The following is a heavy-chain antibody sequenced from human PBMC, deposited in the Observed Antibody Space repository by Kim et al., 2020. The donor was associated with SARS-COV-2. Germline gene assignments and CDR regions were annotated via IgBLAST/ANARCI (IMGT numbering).Heavy chain of an antibody. J-gene: IGHJ4*02. Sequence: PSLKRRVTISVDKSKNQCSLKLSSVTAADTAVYYCARSITIFGVVITFDYWGQGTLVTVSS. D-gene: IGHD3-3*01. CDR3: ARSITIFGVVITFDY. V-gene: IGHV4-4*02.